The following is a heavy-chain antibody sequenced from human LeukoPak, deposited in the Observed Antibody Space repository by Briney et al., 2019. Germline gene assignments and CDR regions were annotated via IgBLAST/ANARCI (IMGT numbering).Heavy chain of an antibody. V-gene: IGHV1-18*01. Sequence: ASVKVSCKTSGFTFTTYRINWVRPAPGQGLEWVGWINAYNGNTHYAQKLQDRATMTTDTATSTAYMELRSLRSDDTAVYYCAREERGYSGDYWGQGTLVTVSS. D-gene: IGHD5-18*01. J-gene: IGHJ4*02. CDR3: AREERGYSGDY. CDR1: GFTFTTYR. CDR2: INAYNGNT.